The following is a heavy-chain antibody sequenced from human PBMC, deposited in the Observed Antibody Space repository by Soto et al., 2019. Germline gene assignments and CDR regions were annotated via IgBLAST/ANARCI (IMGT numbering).Heavy chain of an antibody. CDR3: AKAAVAGHYYYAMDV. V-gene: IGHV3-30*18. Sequence: QVQLVESGGGVVQPGRSLRLSCAASGFTFSSYGMHWVRQAPGKGLEWVAVISYDGNNKWYADSVKGRVTISRDNSKNTQYLQMNGLRAEDTAVCYCAKAAVAGHYYYAMDVWGQGTTVTVSS. D-gene: IGHD6-19*01. CDR1: GFTFSSYG. CDR2: ISYDGNNK. J-gene: IGHJ6*02.